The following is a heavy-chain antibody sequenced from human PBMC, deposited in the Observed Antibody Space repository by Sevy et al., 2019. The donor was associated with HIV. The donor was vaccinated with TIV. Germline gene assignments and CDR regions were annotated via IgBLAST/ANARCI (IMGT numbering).Heavy chain of an antibody. CDR1: GFTVSSNF. Sequence: GGSLRLSCAASGFTVSSNFMSWVRQAPGKGLEWVSVIYIGGTTYYADSVKGRFTIPRDNSKNTLYLQMNSLRAEDTAVYYCARGKHISDYYGSFDYWGQGTLVTVSS. CDR3: ARGKHISDYYGSFDY. D-gene: IGHD4-17*01. V-gene: IGHV3-53*01. CDR2: IYIGGTT. J-gene: IGHJ4*02.